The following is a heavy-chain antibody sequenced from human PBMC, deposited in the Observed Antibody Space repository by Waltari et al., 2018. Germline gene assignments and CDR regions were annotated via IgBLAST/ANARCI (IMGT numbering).Heavy chain of an antibody. D-gene: IGHD3-22*01. CDR1: GVSISSGGYF. V-gene: IGHV4-31*03. J-gene: IGHJ3*02. Sequence: QVQLQETGPGLVKPSQTLSLTCSVSGVSISSGGYFYTWIRQLPGKGLEWIGHIYSSGSTDYNPSLKSRVTISVDTSKNQFSLKLNSVTAADTALYYCARRLVVITLGDAFDNWGQGTMVTVSS. CDR2: IYSSGST. CDR3: ARRLVVITLGDAFDN.